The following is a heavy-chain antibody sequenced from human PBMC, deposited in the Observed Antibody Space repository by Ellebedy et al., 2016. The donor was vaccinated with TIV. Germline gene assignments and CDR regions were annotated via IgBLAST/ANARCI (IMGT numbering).Heavy chain of an antibody. CDR3: VSGGSWGLGWYFDL. J-gene: IGHJ2*01. V-gene: IGHV6-1*01. Sequence: SQTLSLTCAISGDSVSSNTAAWNWIRQSPSRGPEWLGRAYYRSKWYHEYAVSVKSRITINPDTSKNEFSLHLNSLTPEDTAVYYCVSGGSWGLGWYFDLWGRGILVTVSS. CDR1: GDSVSSNTAA. D-gene: IGHD7-27*01. CDR2: AYYRSKWYH.